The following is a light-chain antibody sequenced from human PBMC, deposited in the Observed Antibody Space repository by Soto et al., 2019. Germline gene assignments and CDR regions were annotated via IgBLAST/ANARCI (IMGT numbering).Light chain of an antibody. V-gene: IGKV3-15*01. Sequence: EIVITQSPATLSVSPGERATLSCRASQSVSSNLAWYQQKPGQAPRLLIYGAPTRATGIPARFSGSGSGTEFTLTISSLQSEDFAVYYGQQYNNWPPSWTFGQGTQVDIK. J-gene: IGKJ1*01. CDR2: GAP. CDR1: QSVSSN. CDR3: QQYNNWPPSWT.